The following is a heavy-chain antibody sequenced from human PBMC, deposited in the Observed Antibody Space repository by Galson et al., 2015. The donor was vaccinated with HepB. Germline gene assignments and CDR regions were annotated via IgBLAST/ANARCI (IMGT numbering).Heavy chain of an antibody. J-gene: IGHJ4*02. CDR3: ARCYGTYFAY. D-gene: IGHD2-2*01. Sequence: CAISGDSVSSNSAAWGWIRQSPSRGLEWLGRTYYRSRWYNEYEVSVKSRININPDTSKNQFSLHLNSVTPEDTAVYYCARCYGTYFAYWGQGILVTVSS. V-gene: IGHV6-1*01. CDR1: GDSVSSNSAA. CDR2: TYYRSRWYN.